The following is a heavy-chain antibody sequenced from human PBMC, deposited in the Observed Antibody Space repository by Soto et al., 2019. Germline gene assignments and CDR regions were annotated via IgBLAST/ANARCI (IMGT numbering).Heavy chain of an antibody. Sequence: ASVKVSCKVSGYTLTELSMHWVRQAPGKGLEWMGGFDPEDGETIYAQKFQGRVTMTEDTSTDTAYMELSSLRSEDTAVYYCATARYCTNGVCHLDYWGQGTLVTVSS. CDR1: GYTLTELS. V-gene: IGHV1-24*01. J-gene: IGHJ4*02. CDR2: FDPEDGET. D-gene: IGHD2-8*01. CDR3: ATARYCTNGVCHLDY.